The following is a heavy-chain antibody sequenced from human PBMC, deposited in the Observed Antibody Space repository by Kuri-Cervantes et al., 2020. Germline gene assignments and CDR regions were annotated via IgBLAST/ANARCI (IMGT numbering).Heavy chain of an antibody. CDR3: ARGDSGYDFFHYSDY. V-gene: IGHV1-2*04. CDR1: GYTFTGYY. CDR2: INPNSGGT. J-gene: IGHJ4*02. Sequence: ASVKVSCKASGYTFTGYYMHWVRQAPGQGLEWMGWINPNSGGTNYAQKFQGWVTMTRDTSISTAYMELSRLRSDDTAVYYCARGDSGYDFFHYSDYWGQGTLVTVSS. D-gene: IGHD5-12*01.